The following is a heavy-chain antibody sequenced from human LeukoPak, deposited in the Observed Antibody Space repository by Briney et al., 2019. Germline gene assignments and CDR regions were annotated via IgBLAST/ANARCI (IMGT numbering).Heavy chain of an antibody. CDR1: GFTFSSYA. V-gene: IGHV3-64*05. D-gene: IGHD4-23*01. J-gene: IGHJ4*02. CDR3: VKIVLAGGYFDS. Sequence: GGSLRLSCSASGFTFSSYAMHWVRQAPGKGLEYVSAISSNGATTYYADSVKGRFTISRDSSKNTLYFQMSSLRPEDTAVYYCVKIVLAGGYFDSWGQGTLVTVSS. CDR2: ISSNGATT.